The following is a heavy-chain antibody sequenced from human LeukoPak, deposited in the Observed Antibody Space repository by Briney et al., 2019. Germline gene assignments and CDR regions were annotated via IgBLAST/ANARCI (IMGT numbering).Heavy chain of an antibody. CDR3: AAGPWELDF. CDR1: GVSINTYY. D-gene: IGHD1-26*01. Sequence: SETLSLTCTVSGVSINTYYASWIRQAPGKGLEFIGFIYNGGNTNYNPSLKSRASISVDTSNNQFSLRLTSVTAADTAMYYCAAGPWELDFWGQGTLVTVSS. J-gene: IGHJ4*02. CDR2: IYNGGNT. V-gene: IGHV4-4*09.